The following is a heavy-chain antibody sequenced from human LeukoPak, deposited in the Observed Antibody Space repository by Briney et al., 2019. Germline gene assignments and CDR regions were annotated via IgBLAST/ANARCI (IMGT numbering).Heavy chain of an antibody. CDR3: AKVGFAYYYDSSGYYYFDY. J-gene: IGHJ4*02. Sequence: GGSLRLSCAASGFTFSSYAMSWVRQAPGKGLEWVSAISGRGGSTYYADSVKGRFTISRDNSKNTLYLQMNSLRAEDTAVYYCAKVGFAYYYDSSGYYYFDYWGQGTLVTVSS. CDR1: GFTFSSYA. D-gene: IGHD3-22*01. V-gene: IGHV3-23*01. CDR2: ISGRGGST.